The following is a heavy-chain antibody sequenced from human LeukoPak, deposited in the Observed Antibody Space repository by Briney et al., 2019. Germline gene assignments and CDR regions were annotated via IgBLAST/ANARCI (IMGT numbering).Heavy chain of an antibody. Sequence: PGGSLRLSCAASGFTFSTYAMSWVRQAPGKGLEWVSAISGSDGSTYYADSVKGRFTISRDNSKNTLFLQMNSLRGEDTAVYYCAKLEASAVEAIDYWGQGTLVTVSS. D-gene: IGHD6-13*01. CDR3: AKLEASAVEAIDY. J-gene: IGHJ4*02. CDR2: ISGSDGST. CDR1: GFTFSTYA. V-gene: IGHV3-23*01.